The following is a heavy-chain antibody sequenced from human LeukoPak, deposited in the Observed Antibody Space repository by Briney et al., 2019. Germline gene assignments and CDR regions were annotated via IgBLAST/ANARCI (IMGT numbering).Heavy chain of an antibody. J-gene: IGHJ5*02. CDR1: GFTFSSYA. D-gene: IGHD2-2*01. Sequence: PGGSLRLSCAASGFTFSSYAMSWVRQAPGKGLEWVSAISGSGGSTYYADSVKGRFTISRDNSKNTLYLQMNSLRAEDTAVYYRAKDLVVVPAATSLDWFDPWGQGTLVTVSS. V-gene: IGHV3-23*01. CDR3: AKDLVVVPAATSLDWFDP. CDR2: ISGSGGST.